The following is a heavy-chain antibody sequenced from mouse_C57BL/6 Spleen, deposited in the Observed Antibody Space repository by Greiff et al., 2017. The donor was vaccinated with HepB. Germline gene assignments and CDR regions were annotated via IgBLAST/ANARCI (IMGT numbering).Heavy chain of an antibody. J-gene: IGHJ4*01. D-gene: IGHD2-5*01. CDR1: GYTFTSYW. V-gene: IGHV1-50*01. CDR2: IEPSDSYT. CDR3: ARVRSYSNYYAMDY. Sequence: VQLQQPGAELVKPGASVTLSCKASGYTFTSYWMQWVKQRPGQGLEWIGEIEPSDSYTNYNQKFKGKATLTVDTSSSTAYMQLSSLTSEDSAVYYCARVRSYSNYYAMDYWGQGTSVTVSS.